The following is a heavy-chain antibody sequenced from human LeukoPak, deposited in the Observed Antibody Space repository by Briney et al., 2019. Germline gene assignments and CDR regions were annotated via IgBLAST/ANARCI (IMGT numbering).Heavy chain of an antibody. J-gene: IGHJ4*02. V-gene: IGHV4-34*01. CDR1: GGSFNDYY. Sequence: SETLSLTCAVYGGSFNDYYWTWIRQSPGKGLEWIGEIYHSGSTNYNPSLKSRVTISVDKSQNQFSLKVTSVTAADTAVYYCARVGVGATEFDYWGQGTLVTVSS. CDR3: ARVGVGATEFDY. D-gene: IGHD1-26*01. CDR2: IYHSGST.